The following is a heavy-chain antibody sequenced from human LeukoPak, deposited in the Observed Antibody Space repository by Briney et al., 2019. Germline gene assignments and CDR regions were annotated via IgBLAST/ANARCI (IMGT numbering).Heavy chain of an antibody. D-gene: IGHD6-19*01. V-gene: IGHV4-34*01. CDR1: GGSFSGYY. CDR2: INRSGST. J-gene: IGHJ4*02. CDR3: ARLSRKRQWSSKAHPSFDY. Sequence: SETLSLTCAVYGGSFSGYYWSWIRQPPGKGLEWIGEINRSGSTNYNPSLKSRVTISVDTSKNQFSLKLSSVTAADTAVYYCARLSRKRQWSSKAHPSFDYWGQGTLVTVSS.